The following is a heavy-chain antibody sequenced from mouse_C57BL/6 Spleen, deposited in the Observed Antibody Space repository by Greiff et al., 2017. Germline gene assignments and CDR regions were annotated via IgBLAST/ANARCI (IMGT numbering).Heavy chain of an antibody. CDR3: AKHEGGITTGYAMDY. Sequence: VKVVESGPGLVAPSQSLSITCTVSGFSLTSYGVDWVRQPPGKGLEWLGVIWGGGSTNYNSALMSRLSISKDNSKSQVFLKMNSLQTDDTAMYYCAKHEGGITTGYAMDYWGQGTSVTVSS. J-gene: IGHJ4*01. CDR2: IWGGGST. D-gene: IGHD1-1*01. V-gene: IGHV2-9*01. CDR1: GFSLTSYG.